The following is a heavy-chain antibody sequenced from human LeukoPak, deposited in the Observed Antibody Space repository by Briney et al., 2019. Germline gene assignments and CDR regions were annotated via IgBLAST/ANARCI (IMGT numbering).Heavy chain of an antibody. CDR1: GGSISSYY. D-gene: IGHD6-13*01. Sequence: SETLSLTCTVSGGSISSYYWSWIRQPPGKGLEWIGYIYYSGSTNYNPSLKSRVTISVDTSKNQFSLKLSSVTAADTAVYYCARWYSSLDINWFDPWGQGTLVTVSS. CDR3: ARWYSSLDINWFDP. J-gene: IGHJ5*02. CDR2: IYYSGST. V-gene: IGHV4-59*01.